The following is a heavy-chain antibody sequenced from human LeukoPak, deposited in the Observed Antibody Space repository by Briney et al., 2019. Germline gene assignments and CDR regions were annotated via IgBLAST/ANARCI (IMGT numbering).Heavy chain of an antibody. CDR2: INHSGST. Sequence: GSLRLSCAASGFTFSSYSMNWVRQPPGKGLEWIGEINHSGSTNYNASLKSRVTISVDMSKNQFSLKLSSVTAADTAVYYCAREEDCSGGICYLGNAFDIWGQGTMVTVSS. V-gene: IGHV4-34*01. CDR3: AREEDCSGGICYLGNAFDI. CDR1: GFTFSSYS. J-gene: IGHJ3*02. D-gene: IGHD2-15*01.